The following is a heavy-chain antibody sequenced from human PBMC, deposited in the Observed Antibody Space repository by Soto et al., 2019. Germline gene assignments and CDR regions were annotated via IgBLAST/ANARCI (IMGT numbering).Heavy chain of an antibody. CDR2: ISYGGNIK. D-gene: IGHD5-18*01. V-gene: IGHV3-30-3*01. Sequence: GGSLRLSCAASGFAFSTYAFHWVRQAPGKGLEWVTLISYGGNIKYFAASVKGRFTNSRDNSKNTQYLQMNSLTAEDTAIFSCARDHRRYNYGPFDNWGQGTPVTVSS. J-gene: IGHJ4*02. CDR3: ARDHRRYNYGPFDN. CDR1: GFAFSTYA.